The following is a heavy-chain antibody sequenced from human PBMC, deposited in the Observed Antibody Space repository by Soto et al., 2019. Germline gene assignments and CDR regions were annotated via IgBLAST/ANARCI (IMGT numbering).Heavy chain of an antibody. V-gene: IGHV3-30*18. Sequence: GGSLRLSCVGSGLNLTTFGMHWVRQAPGRGLEWMAVISNDGSHFYYADSVKGRFTISRDNSKNTLYLQMISLRPDDTGVYYCAKWARDSGDYYYYGVDVWGQGTTVTVSS. CDR2: ISNDGSHF. J-gene: IGHJ6*01. D-gene: IGHD3-10*01. CDR1: GLNLTTFG. CDR3: AKWARDSGDYYYYGVDV.